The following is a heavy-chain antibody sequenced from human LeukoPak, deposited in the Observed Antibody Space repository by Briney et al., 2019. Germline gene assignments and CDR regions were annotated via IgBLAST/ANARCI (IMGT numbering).Heavy chain of an antibody. D-gene: IGHD3-16*02. CDR3: AKFLSPVL. Sequence: PGGSLRLSCAASGFTFSNYFMHWVRQAPGEGLEWVADIASDGSHTFYVESVKGRFTISRDNSKNTLYLQMNSLRAEDTAVYYCAKFLSPVLWGQGTLVTVSS. CDR1: GFTFSNYF. V-gene: IGHV3-30*04. CDR2: IASDGSHT. J-gene: IGHJ4*02.